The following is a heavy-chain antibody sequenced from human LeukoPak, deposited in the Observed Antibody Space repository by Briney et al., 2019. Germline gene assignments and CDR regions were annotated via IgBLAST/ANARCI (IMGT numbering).Heavy chain of an antibody. Sequence: GGSLRLSCAASGFTFSNYAMTWVRQAPGEGLEWVSTINNSGGNTYYAVSVKGRFTISRDNSENTPYLQMGPLRAEDTAVYYCAKYMYSSNWYCPFDIWGQGTMVTVSS. V-gene: IGHV3-23*01. CDR3: AKYMYSSNWYCPFDI. J-gene: IGHJ3*02. CDR2: INNSGGNT. D-gene: IGHD6-13*01. CDR1: GFTFSNYA.